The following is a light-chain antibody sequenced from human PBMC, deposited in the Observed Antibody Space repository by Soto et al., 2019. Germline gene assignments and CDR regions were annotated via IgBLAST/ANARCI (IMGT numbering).Light chain of an antibody. CDR1: QSVSSN. J-gene: IGKJ5*01. CDR3: QQRSNWPPIT. Sequence: EIVMTQSTATLSVSPGERATLSCRASQSVSSNLAWYQQKPGQAPRLLIYGASTRATGIPARFSGSGSGTEFTPTISSLQSEDFAVYYCQQRSNWPPITFGQGTRLEIK. CDR2: GAS. V-gene: IGKV3-15*01.